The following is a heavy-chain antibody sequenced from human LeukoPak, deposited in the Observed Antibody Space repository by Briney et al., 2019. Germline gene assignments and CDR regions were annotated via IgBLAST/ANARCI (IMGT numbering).Heavy chain of an antibody. CDR1: GGSISSSSYY. CDR2: IYYSGST. V-gene: IGHV4-61*05. D-gene: IGHD3-16*01. CDR3: ASYTDAFDI. J-gene: IGHJ3*02. Sequence: PSETLSLTCTVSGGSISSSSYYWSWIRQPPGKGLEWIGYIYYSGSTNYNPSLKSRVTISVDTSKNQFSLKLSSVTAADTAVYYCASYTDAFDIWGQGTMVTVSS.